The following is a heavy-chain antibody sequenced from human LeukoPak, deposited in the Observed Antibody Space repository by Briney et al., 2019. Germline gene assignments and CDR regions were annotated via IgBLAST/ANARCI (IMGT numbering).Heavy chain of an antibody. Sequence: ESRSLTCILAAGSITSSSSCWGWTRHPPGKGLEWIGSIYYSGSTYYNPSPKSRVTISVDTCKDQFSLKLSSATAAATAVYYCARRLLWFGEPSMGYWFDPWGQGTLVTVSS. CDR3: ARRLLWFGEPSMGYWFDP. J-gene: IGHJ5*02. CDR1: AGSITSSSSC. V-gene: IGHV4-39*01. CDR2: IYYSGST. D-gene: IGHD3-10*01.